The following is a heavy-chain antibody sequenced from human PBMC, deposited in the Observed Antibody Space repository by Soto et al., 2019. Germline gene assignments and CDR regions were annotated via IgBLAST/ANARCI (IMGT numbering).Heavy chain of an antibody. J-gene: IGHJ5*02. CDR2: ISKDGMNK. CDR3: ARDMYSSDYFVKWFEP. Sequence: QVRLVESGGGVVQPGRSLRLSCTASGFSFSSYAMYWFRQPPGKGREWVAVISKDGMNKNYADSVKGRVTVSRDNANYSLDLQLNSLRGEDTAMYYCARDMYSSDYFVKWFEPWGQGTLVTVSS. CDR1: GFSFSSYA. V-gene: IGHV3-30*04. D-gene: IGHD6-19*01.